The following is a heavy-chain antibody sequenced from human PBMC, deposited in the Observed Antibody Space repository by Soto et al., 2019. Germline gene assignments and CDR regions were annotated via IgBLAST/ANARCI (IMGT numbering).Heavy chain of an antibody. CDR1: GGSISSGGYF. J-gene: IGHJ3*02. D-gene: IGHD3-10*01. V-gene: IGHV4-31*03. CDR3: AGDILLWFGELPPRAHDAFDI. Sequence: QVQLQESGPGLVKPSQTLSLTCTVSGGSISSGGYFWSWIRQHPGKGLEWIGDINYSGSTYSNPSLKSRITISVDTSKNQFSLQLSSVTAADTAVYYCAGDILLWFGELPPRAHDAFDIWGQGTMVTVSS. CDR2: INYSGST.